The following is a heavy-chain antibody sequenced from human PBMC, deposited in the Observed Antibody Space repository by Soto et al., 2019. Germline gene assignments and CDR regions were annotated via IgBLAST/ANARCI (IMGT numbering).Heavy chain of an antibody. D-gene: IGHD2-15*01. CDR1: GYIFASSW. CDR2: IYFGDSDA. V-gene: IGHV5-51*01. Sequence: GESLKISCEGSGYIFASSWIGWVRQMPGKGLEWLGIIYFGDSDARYSPSFQGQVTISADKSISTAYLQWSSLKASDTAIYYCAGGGYCTGGGCSRHYFYSWAQGTLVTVSS. J-gene: IGHJ4*02. CDR3: AGGGYCTGGGCSRHYFYS.